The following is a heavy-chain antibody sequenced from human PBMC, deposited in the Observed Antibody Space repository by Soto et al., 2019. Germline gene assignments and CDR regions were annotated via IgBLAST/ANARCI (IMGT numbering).Heavy chain of an antibody. CDR3: ARVGPPSPSVVWFFDL. D-gene: IGHD2-15*01. CDR1: GGSFRTYA. CDR2: IIPMLAAP. Sequence: QGQLVQSGAEVKKPGSSVKVSCKASGGSFRTYAINWVRHAPGQGLEWMGGIIPMLAAPTYAHKFQGRLPITADESTPTVDMALSRLTSEHTAVYYCARVGPPSPSVVWFFDLWGRVTLVTVSS. J-gene: IGHJ2*01. V-gene: IGHV1-69*01.